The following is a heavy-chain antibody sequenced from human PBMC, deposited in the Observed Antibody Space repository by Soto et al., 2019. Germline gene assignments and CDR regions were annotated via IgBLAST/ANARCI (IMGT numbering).Heavy chain of an antibody. Sequence: GGSLRLSCAASGFTFSSYAMSWVRQAPGKGLEWVSAISGSGGSTYYADSVKGRFTISRDNSKNTLYLQMNSLRAEDTAVYYCAKEMVAFGPPRDYYYYGMDVWGQGTTVTVSS. V-gene: IGHV3-23*01. CDR3: AKEMVAFGPPRDYYYYGMDV. D-gene: IGHD2-8*01. CDR1: GFTFSSYA. J-gene: IGHJ6*02. CDR2: ISGSGGST.